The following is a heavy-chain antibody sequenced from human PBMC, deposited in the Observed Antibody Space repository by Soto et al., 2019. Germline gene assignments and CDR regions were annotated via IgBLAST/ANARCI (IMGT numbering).Heavy chain of an antibody. Sequence: QVQLGQSGAEVKKTGSSVKVSCKASGGTFSSYTISWVRQAPGQGLEWMGRIIPILGIANYAQKFQGRVTITADKSTSPAYKELISLRSEDTAVYYCARDVFGEDGMDVWGQGTTVTVSS. V-gene: IGHV1-69*08. D-gene: IGHD3-10*02. J-gene: IGHJ6*02. CDR2: IIPILGIA. CDR3: ARDVFGEDGMDV. CDR1: GGTFSSYT.